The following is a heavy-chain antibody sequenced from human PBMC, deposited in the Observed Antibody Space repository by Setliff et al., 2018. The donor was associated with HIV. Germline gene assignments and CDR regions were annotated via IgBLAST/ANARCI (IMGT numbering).Heavy chain of an antibody. CDR1: GYSFTSYW. V-gene: IGHV5-51*01. CDR3: ARRMWQQDSKFMYYFDY. CDR2: IYPGDSDT. Sequence: GESLKISCKGSGYSFTSYWIGWVRQMPGKGLERMGIIYPGDSDTRYSPSFQGQVTISAGKSISTAYLQWSSLKASDTAMYYCARRMWQQDSKFMYYFDYWGQGTLVTVSS. D-gene: IGHD6-13*01. J-gene: IGHJ4*02.